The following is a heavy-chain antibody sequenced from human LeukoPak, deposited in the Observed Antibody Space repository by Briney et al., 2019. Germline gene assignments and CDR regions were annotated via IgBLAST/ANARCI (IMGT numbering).Heavy chain of an antibody. V-gene: IGHV3-48*03. J-gene: IGHJ4*02. Sequence: PGGSLRLSCAASGFTFSSYEMNWVRQAPGKGLEWVSYISSSGSTLYYAESVKGRFTSARDNAKNSLYLQMNSLRAEDTAVYYCATGIAARPGGSFDYWGQGTLVTVAS. CDR3: ATGIAARPGGSFDY. CDR1: GFTFSSYE. D-gene: IGHD6-6*01. CDR2: ISSSGSTL.